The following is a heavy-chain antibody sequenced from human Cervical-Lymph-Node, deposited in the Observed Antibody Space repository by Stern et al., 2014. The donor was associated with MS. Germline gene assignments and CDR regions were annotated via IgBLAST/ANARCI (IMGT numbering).Heavy chain of an antibody. CDR3: ARHVSCSGGSCPEGYYYYGMDV. V-gene: IGHV5-51*01. CDR2: IYPGDSDT. J-gene: IGHJ6*02. Sequence: MQLVQSGAEVKKPGESLKISCKGSGYSFTSYWIGWVRQMPGKGLEWMGIIYPGDSDTRYGPSFQGQVTISADKSISTAYLQWSSLKASDTAMYYCARHVSCSGGSCPEGYYYYGMDVWGQGTTVTVSS. D-gene: IGHD2-15*01. CDR1: GYSFTSYW.